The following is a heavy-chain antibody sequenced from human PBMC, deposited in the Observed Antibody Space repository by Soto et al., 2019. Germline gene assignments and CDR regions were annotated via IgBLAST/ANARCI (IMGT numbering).Heavy chain of an antibody. CDR1: GFTFSNYA. D-gene: IGHD3-3*01. CDR2: ISGNGAST. V-gene: IGHV3-23*01. J-gene: IGHJ5*02. Sequence: EEQVLESGGGLVQPGGSLRLSCAATGFTFSNYAMSWVRQAPGKGLEWVSAISGNGASTFYADSVKGRFTISRDSSKNMLYLQMNSLRAEDTAVYYCAKDGDFWTGHYRGWFDPWGQGPLVTVSS. CDR3: AKDGDFWTGHYRGWFDP.